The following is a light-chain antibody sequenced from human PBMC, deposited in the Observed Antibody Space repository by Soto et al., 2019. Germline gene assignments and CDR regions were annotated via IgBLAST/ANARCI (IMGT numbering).Light chain of an antibody. CDR2: EVR. V-gene: IGLV2-14*01. CDR1: SSDVGGYNY. Sequence: QSVLTQPASVSGSPGQSITISCTGTSSDVGGYNYVSWYQQHPGKAPKLMTYEVRNRPSGVSNRFSGSKSGNTASLTISGLPAEDESDYYCSSYTSSSTLVFGGGTKLTVL. CDR3: SSYTSSSTLV. J-gene: IGLJ3*02.